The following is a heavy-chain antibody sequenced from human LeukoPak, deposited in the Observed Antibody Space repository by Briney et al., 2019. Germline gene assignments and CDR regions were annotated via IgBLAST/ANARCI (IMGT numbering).Heavy chain of an antibody. D-gene: IGHD5-18*01. V-gene: IGHV3-30*04. CDR1: GFTFRSYA. J-gene: IGHJ4*02. CDR2: ISYDGSNK. CDR3: VKWGGAGIQLWLVD. Sequence: GRSLRLSCAASGFTFRSYAMHWVRQAPGKGLEWVAVISYDGSNKYYADSVKGRFTISRDNSKNTLYLQMNSLRAEDTAVYYCVKWGGAGIQLWLVDWGQGTLVTVSS.